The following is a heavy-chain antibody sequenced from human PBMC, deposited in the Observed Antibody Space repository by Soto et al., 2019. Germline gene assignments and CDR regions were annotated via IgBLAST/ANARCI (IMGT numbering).Heavy chain of an antibody. J-gene: IGHJ6*02. Sequence: GGSLRLSCAASGFTFSSYDIQWVRQATGKGLEWVSAIGTAGDTYYPDAVKGRFTISRDNSKSTLYLQMNSLRAEDTAVYYCGKGRSYYYYYGVDVWGQGTTVTVSS. V-gene: IGHV3-13*04. D-gene: IGHD1-26*01. CDR3: GKGRSYYYYYGVDV. CDR1: GFTFSSYD. CDR2: IGTAGDT.